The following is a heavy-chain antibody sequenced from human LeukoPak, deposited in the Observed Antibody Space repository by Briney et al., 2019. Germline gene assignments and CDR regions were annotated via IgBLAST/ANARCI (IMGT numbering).Heavy chain of an antibody. J-gene: IGHJ5*02. V-gene: IGHV3-23*01. CDR2: ISGSGGST. Sequence: GGSLRLSCAASGFTFSSYAMSWVRQAPGKGLEWVSAISGSGGSTHYADSVKGRFTISRDNSKNTLYLQMNSLRAEDTAVYSCAPDCSSTSCYTRFDPWGQGTLVTVSS. CDR1: GFTFSSYA. D-gene: IGHD2-2*02. CDR3: APDCSSTSCYTRFDP.